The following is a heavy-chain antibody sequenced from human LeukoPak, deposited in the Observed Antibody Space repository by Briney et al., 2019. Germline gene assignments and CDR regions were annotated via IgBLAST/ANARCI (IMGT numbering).Heavy chain of an antibody. J-gene: IGHJ5*02. Sequence: KPSQTLSLTCTVSGGSISSGGYYWSWIRQHPGKGLEWIGYIDYSGNTYYNPSLKSRVTISVDTSKNQFSLKLSSGTAADTAVYYCARGYCTSSSCFARHWFDPWGQGTLVTVSS. CDR3: ARGYCTSSSCFARHWFDP. CDR1: GGSISSGGYY. CDR2: IDYSGNT. D-gene: IGHD2-2*01. V-gene: IGHV4-31*03.